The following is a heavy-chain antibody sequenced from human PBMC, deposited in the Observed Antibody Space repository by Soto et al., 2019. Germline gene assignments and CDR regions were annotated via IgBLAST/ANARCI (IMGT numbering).Heavy chain of an antibody. CDR3: ARDNPHPTIMVRGGFDP. CDR2: ISAYNGNT. J-gene: IGHJ5*02. D-gene: IGHD3-10*01. V-gene: IGHV1-18*01. Sequence: HVQLVQSGAEVKKPGASVKVSCKASGFPFSSYGFSWMRQAPGQGLEWVGWISAYNGNTNYAQKVQGRVTMTTDTSTNTAYMELKSLRSDDTAVYYCARDNPHPTIMVRGGFDPWGQGTLITVSS. CDR1: GFPFSSYG.